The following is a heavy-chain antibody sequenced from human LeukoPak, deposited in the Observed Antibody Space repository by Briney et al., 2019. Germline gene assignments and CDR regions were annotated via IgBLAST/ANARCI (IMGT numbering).Heavy chain of an antibody. CDR1: GDSISSYY. V-gene: IGHV4-4*07. CDR2: LHSSGTT. CDR3: ARDSDYHESGHDY. D-gene: IGHD5-12*01. J-gene: IGHJ4*02. Sequence: PSETLSLTCTVSGDSISSYYWSWIRQSAGRGLEWIGRLHSSGTTNYNPYLESRVTMSVDTSKNQFSLMLSSVTAADTAIYYCARDSDYHESGHDYWGQGTLVTVSS.